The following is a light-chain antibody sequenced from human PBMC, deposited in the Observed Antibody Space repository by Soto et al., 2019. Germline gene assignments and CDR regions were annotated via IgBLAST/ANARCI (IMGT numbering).Light chain of an antibody. J-gene: IGKJ1*01. CDR2: GAS. V-gene: IGKV3-15*01. CDR3: QQYRSWPRT. Sequence: EIVMTQSPVTLSLSPGERATLSCRAGESVSSNLAWYQQKPGQAPRLLIYGASTRATGVPARFTGSGSGTEFTLTISSLQSEDFAVYYCQQYRSWPRTFGQGTKVDIK. CDR1: ESVSSN.